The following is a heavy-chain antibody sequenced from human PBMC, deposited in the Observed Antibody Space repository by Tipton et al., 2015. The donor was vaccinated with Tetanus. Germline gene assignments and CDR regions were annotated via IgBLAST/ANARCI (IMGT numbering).Heavy chain of an antibody. Sequence: HTCSLSGGSISNSEYYWAWIRQPPGKGLEWIGYIYYSGSTNYNPSLKSRVTISVDTSKNQFSLKLSSVTAADTAVYYCARSEQQLVRGYYYYYYMDVWGKGTTVTVSS. CDR3: ARSEQQLVRGYYYYYYMDV. CDR2: IYYSGST. J-gene: IGHJ6*03. D-gene: IGHD6-13*01. CDR1: GGSISNSEYY. V-gene: IGHV4-61*05.